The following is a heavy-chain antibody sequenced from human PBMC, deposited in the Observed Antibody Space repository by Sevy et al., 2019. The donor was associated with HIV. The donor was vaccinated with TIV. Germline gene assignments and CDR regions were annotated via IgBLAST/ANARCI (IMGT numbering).Heavy chain of an antibody. D-gene: IGHD2-15*01. Sequence: GGSLRLSCGASGFTFSSYAMHWVRQAPGKGLEWVAVISYDGSNKYYADSVKGRFTISRDNSKNTLYLQMNSLRAEDTAVYYCARLDIVVVVAGYGMDVWGQGTTVTVSS. V-gene: IGHV3-30*04. CDR1: GFTFSSYA. J-gene: IGHJ6*02. CDR3: ARLDIVVVVAGYGMDV. CDR2: ISYDGSNK.